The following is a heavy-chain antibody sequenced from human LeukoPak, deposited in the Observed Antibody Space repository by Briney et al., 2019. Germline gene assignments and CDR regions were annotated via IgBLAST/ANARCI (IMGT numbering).Heavy chain of an antibody. V-gene: IGHV3-74*01. Sequence: PGGSLRLSCAASGFTFSSYWMHWVRQVPGKGLVWVSRINTDGSTTSCADSVKGRFTISRDNAKNTLYLQMNSLRAEDTAVYYCARDLYYYDSSGYYYPAFDYWGQGTLVTVSS. D-gene: IGHD3-22*01. J-gene: IGHJ4*02. CDR1: GFTFSSYW. CDR3: ARDLYYYDSSGYYYPAFDY. CDR2: INTDGSTT.